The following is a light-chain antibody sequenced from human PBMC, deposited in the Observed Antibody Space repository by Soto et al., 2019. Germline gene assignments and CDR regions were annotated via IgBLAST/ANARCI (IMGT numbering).Light chain of an antibody. J-gene: IGKJ1*01. CDR3: QQYAGSPRT. CDR2: DAS. Sequence: EIVLTQSPATLSLSPGERATLSCRASQSVSSYLAWYQQKPGQAPRLLIYDASNRATGIPVRFSGSGSGTDFTLTISRLEPEDFAVYYCQQYAGSPRTFGQGTKVDIK. CDR1: QSVSSY. V-gene: IGKV3-11*01.